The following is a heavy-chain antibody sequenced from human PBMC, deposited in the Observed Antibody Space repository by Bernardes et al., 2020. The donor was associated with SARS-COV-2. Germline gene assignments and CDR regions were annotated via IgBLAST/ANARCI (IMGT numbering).Heavy chain of an antibody. J-gene: IGHJ4*02. CDR1: GYTFTTYD. D-gene: IGHD1-26*01. CDR2: MNPHSGNT. V-gene: IGHV1-8*01. Sequence: ASVKVSCKASGYTFTTYDIHWVRQATGQGLEWMGWMNPHSGNTVYAQKFQGRVALTRNTSINTAYMELSSLGFEDTAVYYCAKAAPEWGSTTDYWGQGSLVTVSS. CDR3: AKAAPEWGSTTDY.